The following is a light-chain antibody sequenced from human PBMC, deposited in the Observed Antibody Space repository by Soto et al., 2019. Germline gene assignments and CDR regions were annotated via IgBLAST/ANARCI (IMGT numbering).Light chain of an antibody. Sequence: DIQMTQSPSAMSASVGDRVTITCRASQDISDYLAWFQQKPGKVPKRLIYAASNLQSGVPSRFSDSGAGTEFTLTISRLQPEDFATYYCLQHNAYPWTFGQGTKVDIK. J-gene: IGKJ1*01. V-gene: IGKV1-17*03. CDR2: AAS. CDR1: QDISDY. CDR3: LQHNAYPWT.